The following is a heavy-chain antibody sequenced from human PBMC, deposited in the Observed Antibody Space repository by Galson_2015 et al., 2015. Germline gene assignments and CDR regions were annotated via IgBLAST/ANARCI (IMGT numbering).Heavy chain of an antibody. CDR1: GYSFTSYW. Sequence: QSGAEVTKPGESLKISCKGSGYSFTSYWIGWGCQRSGKGREWMGLIYPGDSNTRYSPSFQGQVTITADKSISPAYLQWSSLKASDTAMYYCARHFPKYSSGWPLGYWVQGTLVTVSS. V-gene: IGHV5-51*01. CDR2: IYPGDSNT. CDR3: ARHFPKYSSGWPLGY. D-gene: IGHD6-19*01. J-gene: IGHJ4*02.